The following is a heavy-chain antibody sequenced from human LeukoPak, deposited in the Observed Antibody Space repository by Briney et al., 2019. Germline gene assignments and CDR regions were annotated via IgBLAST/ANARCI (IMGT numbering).Heavy chain of an antibody. CDR3: AKHVRTSVWFFDY. CDR2: ISGSGGRT. CDR1: GFIFSSDA. Sequence: GGSLRLSCAASGFIFSSDALSWVRQAPGKGLEWVSLISGSGGRTDYADSVKGRFTISRDNSKNTLYLQMNSPKAEDTAVYYCAKHVRTSVWFFDYWGQGTLVTVSS. D-gene: IGHD6-19*01. J-gene: IGHJ4*02. V-gene: IGHV3-23*01.